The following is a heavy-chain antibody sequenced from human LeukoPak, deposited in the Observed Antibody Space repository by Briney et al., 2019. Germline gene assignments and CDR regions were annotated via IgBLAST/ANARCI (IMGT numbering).Heavy chain of an antibody. V-gene: IGHV1-69*06. J-gene: IGHJ4*02. CDR3: ARVPYCRGGSCYGYFDY. Sequence: GASVTVSFKCTRGTFISYAISWVRQAPGQGLEWMGGIIPIFGSANYAQKFQGRVTITADKSTSTAYMELSSLRSEDTAVYYCARVPYCRGGSCYGYFDYWGQGTLVTVSS. CDR1: RGTFISYA. CDR2: IIPIFGSA. D-gene: IGHD2-15*01.